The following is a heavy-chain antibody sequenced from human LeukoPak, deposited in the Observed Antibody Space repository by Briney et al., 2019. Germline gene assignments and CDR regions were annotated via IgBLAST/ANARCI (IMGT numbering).Heavy chain of an antibody. CDR1: GFTFSSYS. Sequence: TGGSLRLSCAASGFTFSSYSMNWVRQAPGKGLEWVSSISTSSTYIYYADSVKGRFTISRDNAKNSLYLQMNSLRAEDTAVYYCARDPPFIIGTTFFDYWGQGTLVAVSS. J-gene: IGHJ4*02. CDR2: ISTSSTYI. V-gene: IGHV3-21*01. D-gene: IGHD1-20*01. CDR3: ARDPPFIIGTTFFDY.